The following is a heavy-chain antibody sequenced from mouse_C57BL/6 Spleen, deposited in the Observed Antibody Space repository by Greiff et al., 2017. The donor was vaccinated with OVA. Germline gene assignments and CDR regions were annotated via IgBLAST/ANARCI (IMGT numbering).Heavy chain of an antibody. D-gene: IGHD1-1*01. J-gene: IGHJ1*03. CDR2: ISSGSSTI. CDR3: ARSGSSYDWYFDV. Sequence: DVMLVESGGGLVKPGGSLKLSCAASGFTFSDYGMHWVRPAPEKGLEWVAYISSGSSTIYYADTVKGRFTISRDNAKNTLFLQMTSLRSEDTAMYYCARSGSSYDWYFDVWGTGTTVAVSS. V-gene: IGHV5-17*01. CDR1: GFTFSDYG.